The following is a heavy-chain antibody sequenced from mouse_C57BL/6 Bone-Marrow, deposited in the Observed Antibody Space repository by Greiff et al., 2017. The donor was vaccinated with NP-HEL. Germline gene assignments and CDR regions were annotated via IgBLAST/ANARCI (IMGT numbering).Heavy chain of an antibody. D-gene: IGHD1-1*01. J-gene: IGHJ2*01. CDR1: GFTFSSYA. CDR2: ISSGGDYI. V-gene: IGHV5-9-1*02. Sequence: EVKLVESGEGLVKPGGSLKLSCAASGFTFSSYAMSWVRQTPEKRLEWVAYISSGGDYIYYADTVKGRFTISRDNARNTLYLQMSRLKSEDTAMYYCTREDYYGWNYWGQGTTLTVSS. CDR3: TREDYYGWNY.